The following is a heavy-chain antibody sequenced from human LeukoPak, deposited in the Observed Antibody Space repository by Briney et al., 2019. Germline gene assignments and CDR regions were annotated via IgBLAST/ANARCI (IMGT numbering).Heavy chain of an antibody. Sequence: ASVKVSCKASGYTFTNFGITWARRAPGQGLEWMGWISVYKGDTIYAQKVQGRVTMTTDTSTSTAYMEVRSLRSDDTAVYYCARAGGWAREDYKADAFHIWGQGTMVTVSS. J-gene: IGHJ3*02. D-gene: IGHD6-19*01. CDR1: GYTFTNFG. V-gene: IGHV1-18*01. CDR3: ARAGGWAREDYKADAFHI. CDR2: ISVYKGDT.